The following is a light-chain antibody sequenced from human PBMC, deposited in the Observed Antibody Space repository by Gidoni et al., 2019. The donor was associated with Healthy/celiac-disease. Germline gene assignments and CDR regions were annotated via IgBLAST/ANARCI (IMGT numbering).Light chain of an antibody. Sequence: EIVLTQSPATLSLSPGERATLSCRASQRVSSYLAWYQQKPGQAPRLLSYDASNRATGIPARFSGSGSGTDFTLTISSLDPEDCAVYYCQQRSNWPPALTFGGGTKVEIK. CDR3: QQRSNWPPALT. CDR2: DAS. CDR1: QRVSSY. J-gene: IGKJ4*01. V-gene: IGKV3-11*01.